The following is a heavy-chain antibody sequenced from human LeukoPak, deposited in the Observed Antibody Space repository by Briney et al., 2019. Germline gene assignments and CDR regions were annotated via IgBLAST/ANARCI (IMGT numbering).Heavy chain of an antibody. V-gene: IGHV4-59*01. D-gene: IGHD3-10*01. J-gene: IGHJ5*02. CDR3: VRGPYGSSISNWFDP. CDR1: GGSITGYS. CDR2: IYYNGDT. Sequence: SETLSLTCSVSGGSITGYSWGWIRQTPGKGLEWIGYIYYNGDTHYNPSLNSRLSMSVDTPNKQFSLNLRSVTAADTAVYYCVRGPYGSSISNWFDPWGQGLLVTVSS.